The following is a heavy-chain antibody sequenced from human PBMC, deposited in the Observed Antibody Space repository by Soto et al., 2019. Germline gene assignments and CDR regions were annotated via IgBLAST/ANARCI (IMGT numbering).Heavy chain of an antibody. D-gene: IGHD3-16*01. CDR3: VRQQYDFLVDP. J-gene: IGHJ5*02. V-gene: IGHV3-48*04. Sequence: PGGSLRLSCAASGFSFSTYNMDWVRQAPGKGPEWIAYISTTSFTIYYADSVKGRFTISRDNGKSSLYLQMDSLRAEDTALYYCVRQQYDFLVDPWGQGTLVTVSS. CDR2: ISTTSFTI. CDR1: GFSFSTYN.